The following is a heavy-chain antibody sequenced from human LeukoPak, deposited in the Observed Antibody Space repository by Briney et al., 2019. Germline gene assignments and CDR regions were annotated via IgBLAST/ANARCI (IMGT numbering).Heavy chain of an antibody. V-gene: IGHV4-59*08. CDR1: GGTLSSYN. CDR3: ARNIFATRSKFYY. D-gene: IGHD3-9*01. CDR2: IYYSGST. J-gene: IGHJ4*02. Sequence: PPGTLPLTCAASGGTLSSYNWNWLRQPPGKGLEWVGYIYYSGSTIYNPTLKGRAIKSVDTSKNEFSLKLSSLPAADTAVYYCARNIFATRSKFYYWGQGNLVTVSS.